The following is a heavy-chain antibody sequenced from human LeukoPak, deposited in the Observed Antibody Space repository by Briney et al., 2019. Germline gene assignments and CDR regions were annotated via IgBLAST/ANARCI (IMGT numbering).Heavy chain of an antibody. CDR1: GFRFSSYE. V-gene: IGHV3-48*03. CDR2: IGESGSPI. Sequence: GGCLRLSCVASGFRFSSYEMNRVRQAPGKGLEWVSYIGESGSPIYYADSVKGRFTISRDNAKNSLFLQLNSLRAEDTAVYYCARGWFDSWGQGTLVTVSS. J-gene: IGHJ5*01. CDR3: ARGWFDS.